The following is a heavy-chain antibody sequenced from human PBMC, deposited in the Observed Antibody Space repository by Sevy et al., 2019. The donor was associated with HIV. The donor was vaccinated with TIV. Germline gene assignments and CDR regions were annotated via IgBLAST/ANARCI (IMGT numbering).Heavy chain of an antibody. Sequence: GGSLRLSCAASGFTFSDHYMDWVRQAPGKGLEWVGRTRNKANSYTTEYAASVKGRFTISRDDSKNSLYLQMNSLKTEDTAVYYCAREYGSGRYRNWFDPWGQGTLVTVSS. CDR3: AREYGSGRYRNWFDP. CDR1: GFTFSDHY. CDR2: TRNKANSYTT. D-gene: IGHD6-19*01. J-gene: IGHJ5*02. V-gene: IGHV3-72*01.